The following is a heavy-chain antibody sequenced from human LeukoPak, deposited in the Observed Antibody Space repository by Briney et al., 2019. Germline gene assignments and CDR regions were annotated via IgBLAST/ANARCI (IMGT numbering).Heavy chain of an antibody. CDR2: MNPISGNT. CDR1: GYTFTSYD. D-gene: IGHD6-13*01. CDR3: ARGTAAGPQPEYFQH. J-gene: IGHJ1*01. V-gene: IGHV1-8*01. Sequence: ASVKVSCKASGYTFTSYDINWVRQATGQGLEWMGWMNPISGNTGHAQKFQGRVTMTRDTSISTAYMELSSLRSEDTAVYYCARGTAAGPQPEYFQHWGQGTLVTVSS.